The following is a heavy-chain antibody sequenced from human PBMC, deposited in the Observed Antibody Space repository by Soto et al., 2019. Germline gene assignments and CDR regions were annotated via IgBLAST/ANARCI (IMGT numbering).Heavy chain of an antibody. CDR3: ARDCGSYRQKVYYYFDY. CDR1: GFTFSSYA. J-gene: IGHJ4*02. V-gene: IGHV3-30-3*01. Sequence: GGSLRLSCAASGFTFSSYAMHRVRQAPGKGLEWVAVISYDGSNKYYADSVKGRFTISRDNSKDTLYLQMNSLRAEDTAVYYCARDCGSYRQKVYYYFDYWGQGTLVTVSS. CDR2: ISYDGSNK. D-gene: IGHD1-26*01.